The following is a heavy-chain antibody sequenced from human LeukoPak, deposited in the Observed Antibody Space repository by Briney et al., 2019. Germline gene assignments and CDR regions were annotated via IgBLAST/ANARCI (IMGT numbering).Heavy chain of an antibody. Sequence: SETLSLTCTVSGGSISSGGYYWSWIRQPPGKGLEWIGYIYHSGSTSYNPSLKSRVTISVDKSKNQFSLKLSSVTAADTAVYYCARITAPVAGSRNYFDYWGQGTLVTVSS. D-gene: IGHD6-19*01. J-gene: IGHJ4*02. V-gene: IGHV4-30-2*01. CDR1: GGSISSGGYY. CDR2: IYHSGST. CDR3: ARITAPVAGSRNYFDY.